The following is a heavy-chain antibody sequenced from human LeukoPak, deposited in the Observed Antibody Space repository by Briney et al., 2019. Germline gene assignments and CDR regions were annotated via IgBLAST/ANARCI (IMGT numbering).Heavy chain of an antibody. J-gene: IGHJ6*02. Sequence: SETLSLTCTVSGGSISSYYWSWIRQPPGKGLEWIGYIYYSGSTNYNPSLKSRVTISVDTSKNQFSLKLSSVTAADTAVYHCARNTRDTAMVPDYYYYYGMDVWGQGTTVTVSS. D-gene: IGHD5-18*01. V-gene: IGHV4-59*01. CDR2: IYYSGST. CDR3: ARNTRDTAMVPDYYYYYGMDV. CDR1: GGSISSYY.